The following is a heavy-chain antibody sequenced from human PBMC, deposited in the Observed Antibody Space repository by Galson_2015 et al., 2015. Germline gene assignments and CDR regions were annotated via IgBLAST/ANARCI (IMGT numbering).Heavy chain of an antibody. V-gene: IGHV5-51*01. CDR3: ARAYYYGSGSRLYFDY. CDR1: GYSFTSYW. Sequence: QSGAEVKKPGESLKISCKGSGYSFTSYWIGWVRQMPGKGLEWMGIIYPGDSDTRYSPSFQGRVTISADKSISTAYLQWSSLKASDTAMYYCARAYYYGSGSRLYFDYWGQGTLVTVSS. J-gene: IGHJ4*02. CDR2: IYPGDSDT. D-gene: IGHD3-10*01.